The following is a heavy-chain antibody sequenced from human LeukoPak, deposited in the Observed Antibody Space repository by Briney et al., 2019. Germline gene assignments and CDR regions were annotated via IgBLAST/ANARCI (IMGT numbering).Heavy chain of an antibody. J-gene: IGHJ4*02. CDR1: GGSFSGYY. D-gene: IGHD3-22*01. CDR2: INHSGST. Sequence: SETLSLTCAVYGGSFSGYYWSWIRQPPGKGLEWIGEINHSGSTNYNPSLKSRVTISVDTSKNQFSLKLSSVTAADTAVYYCARPLYYHDSSGYLSWGQGTLVTVPS. CDR3: ARPLYYHDSSGYLS. V-gene: IGHV4-34*01.